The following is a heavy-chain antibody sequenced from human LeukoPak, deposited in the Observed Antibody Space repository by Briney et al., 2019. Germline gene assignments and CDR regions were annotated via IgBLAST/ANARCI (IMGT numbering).Heavy chain of an antibody. CDR3: ATGREKPYYGSGSYYFDY. CDR2: INPSGGST. D-gene: IGHD3-10*01. V-gene: IGHV1-46*01. J-gene: IGHJ4*02. Sequence: GASVKVSCKASGYTFTSYFMHWVRQAPGQGLEWMGIINPSGGSTSYAQKFQGRVTMTRDTSTSTVYMELSSLRSEDTAVYYCATGREKPYYGSGSYYFDYWGQGTLVTVPS. CDR1: GYTFTSYF.